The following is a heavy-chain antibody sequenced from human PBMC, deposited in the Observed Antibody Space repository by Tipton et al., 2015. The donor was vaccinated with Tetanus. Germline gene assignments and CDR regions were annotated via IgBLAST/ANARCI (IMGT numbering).Heavy chain of an antibody. D-gene: IGHD6-13*01. Sequence: TLSLTCTVSRGPISSYYWSWIRQPAGKGLEWIGHISNGNTDYTPSLKRRVTLSVDTSKNQFSLKLRSVTAADTAVYYCAREPAATGTSLFDYWGQGALVTVSS. CDR2: ISNGNT. CDR3: AREPAATGTSLFDY. V-gene: IGHV4-4*07. J-gene: IGHJ4*02. CDR1: RGPISSYY.